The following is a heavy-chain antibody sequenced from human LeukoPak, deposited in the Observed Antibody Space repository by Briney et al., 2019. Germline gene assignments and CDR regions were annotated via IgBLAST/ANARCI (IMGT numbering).Heavy chain of an antibody. CDR2: INHSGST. CDR1: GGSFSGYY. D-gene: IGHD6-13*01. J-gene: IGHJ4*02. CDR3: ARAAAAGGHYFDY. Sequence: SETLSLTCAVDGGSFSGYYWSWIRQPPGKGLEWIGEINHSGSTNYNPSLKSRVTISVDTSKNQFSLKLSSVTAADTAVYYCARAAAAGGHYFDYWGQGTLVTVSS. V-gene: IGHV4-34*01.